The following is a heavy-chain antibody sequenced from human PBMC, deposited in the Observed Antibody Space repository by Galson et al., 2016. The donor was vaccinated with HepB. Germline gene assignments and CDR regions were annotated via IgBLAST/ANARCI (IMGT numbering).Heavy chain of an antibody. D-gene: IGHD1-26*01. V-gene: IGHV3-23*01. CDR3: AKGGIVGASFDY. CDR2: ISGSGGIT. Sequence: CAASGFTFSSYAMSWVRQAPGKGLAWVSTISGSGGITYYADSVKGRFTIFRDSSKSTLYLQLNSLRAEDTAVYYCAKGGIVGASFDYWGQGTLVTVSS. CDR1: GFTFSSYA. J-gene: IGHJ4*02.